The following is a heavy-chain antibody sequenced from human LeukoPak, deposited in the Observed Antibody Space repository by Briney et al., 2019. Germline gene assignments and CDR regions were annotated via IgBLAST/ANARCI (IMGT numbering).Heavy chain of an antibody. D-gene: IGHD3-10*01. CDR3: ARGGLLLWFGEGFDY. Sequence: GGSLRLSCAASGFTFSSYAMHWVRQAPGKGLEWVAVISYDGTNKYYTDSVKGRFTISGDNSKNTLYLQMNSLRAEDTAVYYCARGGLLLWFGEGFDYWGQGTLVTVSS. V-gene: IGHV3-30*04. CDR1: GFTFSSYA. CDR2: ISYDGTNK. J-gene: IGHJ4*02.